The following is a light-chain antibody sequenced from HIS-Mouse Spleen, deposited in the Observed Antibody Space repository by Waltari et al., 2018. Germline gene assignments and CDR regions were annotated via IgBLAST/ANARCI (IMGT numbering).Light chain of an antibody. CDR3: SSYTSSSTWV. CDR2: EGS. J-gene: IGLJ3*02. V-gene: IGLV2-14*02. CDR1: SSDVGSYNL. Sequence: QSALTQPASVSGSPGQSITIPCTGTSSDVGSYNLVSWYQQHPGKAPKLMIYEGSKRPSGVSNRFSGSKSGNTASLTISGLQAEDEADYYCSSYTSSSTWVFGGGTKLTVL.